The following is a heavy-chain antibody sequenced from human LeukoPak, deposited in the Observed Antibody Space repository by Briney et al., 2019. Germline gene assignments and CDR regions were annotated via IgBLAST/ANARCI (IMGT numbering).Heavy chain of an antibody. CDR2: INSDGSST. Sequence: GGSLRLSCAASGFTFSSYWMHWVRQAPGKGLVWVSRINSDGSSTSYADSVKGRFTISRDNAKNSLYLQMNSLRAEDTAVYYCARDPYATSDAFDIWGQGTMVTVSS. V-gene: IGHV3-74*01. J-gene: IGHJ3*02. CDR3: ARDPYATSDAFDI. CDR1: GFTFSSYW. D-gene: IGHD2-2*01.